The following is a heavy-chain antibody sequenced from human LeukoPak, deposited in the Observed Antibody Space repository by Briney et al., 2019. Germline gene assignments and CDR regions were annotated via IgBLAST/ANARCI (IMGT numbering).Heavy chain of an antibody. CDR1: GGTFSSYA. V-gene: IGHV1-69*04. CDR3: ARVGGSIFGVAYYGTDV. Sequence: ASVKVSCKASGGTFSSYAISWVRQAPGQGLEWMGRIIPILGIANYAQKFQGRVTITADKSTSTAYMELSSLRSEDTAVYYCARVGGSIFGVAYYGTDVWGQGTTVTVSS. J-gene: IGHJ6*02. D-gene: IGHD3-3*01. CDR2: IIPILGIA.